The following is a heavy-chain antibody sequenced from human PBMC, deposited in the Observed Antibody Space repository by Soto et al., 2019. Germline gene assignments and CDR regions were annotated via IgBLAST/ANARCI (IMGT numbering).Heavy chain of an antibody. D-gene: IGHD3-3*01. CDR3: AKKGPGTFYEPFDN. CDR2: ISHAGTNE. Sequence: PGGSLRLSCAASGFTFSTYGMHWVRQAPGKGLEWVAVISHAGTNEDYADSVKGRFTISRDNSKNTLYLQMNSLRAEDTAVYYCAKKGPGTFYEPFDNWGQGTPVTVSS. CDR1: GFTFSTYG. J-gene: IGHJ4*02. V-gene: IGHV3-30*18.